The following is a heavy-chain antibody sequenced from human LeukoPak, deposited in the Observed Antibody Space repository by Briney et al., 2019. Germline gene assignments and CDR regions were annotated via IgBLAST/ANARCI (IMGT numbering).Heavy chain of an antibody. D-gene: IGHD5-18*01. CDR3: ARATLSGYSYGSFDY. CDR1: GYTFSNFD. CDR2: ISAYNGNI. V-gene: IGHV1-18*01. J-gene: IGHJ4*02. Sequence: ASVKVSCKASGYTFSNFDINWVRQAPGQGLEWMGWISAYNGNINYAQKLQGRVTMTTDTSTSTVYMELKSLRSDDTAVYYCARATLSGYSYGSFDYWGQGTLVTVSS.